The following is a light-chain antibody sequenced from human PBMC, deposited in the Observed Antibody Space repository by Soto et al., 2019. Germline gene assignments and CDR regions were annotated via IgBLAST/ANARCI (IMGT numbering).Light chain of an antibody. Sequence: DIQMTQSPSSVSASVGDRVTITCRASQGISSWLAWYRQKPVKAPKLLIYAASSLQSGVPSGFSGIGSETHSTLTISTMQTEDFAAYDGKQANSFPLTFCGDTKGDIK. V-gene: IGKV1D-12*01. J-gene: IGKJ4*01. CDR1: QGISSW. CDR2: AAS. CDR3: KQANSFPLT.